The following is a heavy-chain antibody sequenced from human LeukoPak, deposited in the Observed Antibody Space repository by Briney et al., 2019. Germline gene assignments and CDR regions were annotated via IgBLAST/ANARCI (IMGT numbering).Heavy chain of an antibody. CDR2: ISYDGSNK. CDR3: ASGGYCSGGSCYSPAYYYYGMDV. Sequence: GGSLRLSCAASGFTFSSHAMHWVRQAPGKGLEWVAVISYDGSNKYYADSVKGRFTISRDNSKNTLYLQMNSLRAEDTAVYYCASGGYCSGGSCYSPAYYYYGMDVWGQGTTVTVSS. D-gene: IGHD2-15*01. CDR1: GFTFSSHA. V-gene: IGHV3-30-3*01. J-gene: IGHJ6*02.